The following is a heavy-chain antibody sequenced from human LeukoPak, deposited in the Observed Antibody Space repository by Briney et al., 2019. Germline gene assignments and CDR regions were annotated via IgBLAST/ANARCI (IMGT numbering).Heavy chain of an antibody. J-gene: IGHJ4*02. CDR3: AREVWNAFDY. CDR2: IYSGGST. Sequence: PGGSLRLSCAASGFTVSSNYMSWVRQAPGKGLEWVSIIYSGGSTYYADSVKGRFTISRDNSKNTLYLQMNSLRAEDTAVYYCAREVWNAFDYWGQGTLVTVSS. V-gene: IGHV3-53*05. CDR1: GFTVSSNY. D-gene: IGHD1-1*01.